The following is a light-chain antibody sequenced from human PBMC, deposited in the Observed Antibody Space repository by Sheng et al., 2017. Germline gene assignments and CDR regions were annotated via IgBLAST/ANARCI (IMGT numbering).Light chain of an antibody. V-gene: IGLV2-11*01. J-gene: IGLJ3*02. Sequence: QSALTQPPSVSGSPGQSVAISCTGTSADVGGYNYVSWYQHHPGKAPKLIIYDVTERPSGVPDRFSASKSGNTASLTISGLQAEDEADYYCCSYEGSNTWVLGGGTRLTVL. CDR3: CSYEGSNTWV. CDR2: DVT. CDR1: SADVGGYNY.